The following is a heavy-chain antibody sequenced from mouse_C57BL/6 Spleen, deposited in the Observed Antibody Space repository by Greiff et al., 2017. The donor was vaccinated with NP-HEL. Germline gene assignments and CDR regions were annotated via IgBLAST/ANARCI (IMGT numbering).Heavy chain of an antibody. CDR2: IHPNSGST. CDR3: ARKISSNWEWYFDV. CDR1: GYTFTSYW. D-gene: IGHD4-1*01. Sequence: QVQLQPGAELVKPGASVKLSCKASGYTFTSYWMHWVKQRPGQGLEWIGMIHPNSGSTNYNEKFKSKATLTVDKSSSTAYMQLSSLTSEDSAVYYCARKISSNWEWYFDVWGTGTTVTVSS. V-gene: IGHV1-64*01. J-gene: IGHJ1*03.